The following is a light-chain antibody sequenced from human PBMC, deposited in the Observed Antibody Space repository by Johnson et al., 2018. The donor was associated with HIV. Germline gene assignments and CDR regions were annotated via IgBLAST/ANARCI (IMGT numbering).Light chain of an antibody. J-gene: IGLJ1*01. CDR3: VGWDSSLSGYV. CDR2: ENN. V-gene: IGLV1-51*02. CDR1: SSNIGNNY. Sequence: QSVLTQPPSVSVAPGQNVTISCSGSSSNIGNNYISWYQQLPGTAPKLLIYENNKRPSGIPDRFSGSKSGPSATLGIAGLQTGDEADYYCVGWDSSLSGYVFGTGTTVPVL.